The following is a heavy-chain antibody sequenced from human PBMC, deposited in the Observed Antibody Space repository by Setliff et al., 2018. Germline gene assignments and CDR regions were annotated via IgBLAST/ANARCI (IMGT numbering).Heavy chain of an antibody. J-gene: IGHJ4*02. CDR2: ISPHTGNT. Sequence: ASVKVSCKASGYNFPGYYLHWVRQAPGQGLEWMGWISPHTGNTQYALNFQGRVTMTRDTSISTAYMELSSLRSNDTAFYYCARRAFIETITGYCFDLWGQGTQVTVSS. D-gene: IGHD1-20*01. CDR3: ARRAFIETITGYCFDL. V-gene: IGHV1-2*02. CDR1: GYNFPGYY.